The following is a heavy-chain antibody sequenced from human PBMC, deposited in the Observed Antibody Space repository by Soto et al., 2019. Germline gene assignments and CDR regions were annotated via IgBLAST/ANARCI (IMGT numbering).Heavy chain of an antibody. V-gene: IGHV3-23*01. Sequence: GGSLRLSCAASGFTFSSYAMSWVRQAPGKGLEWVSAISGSGGSTYYADSVKGRFTISRDNSKNTLYLQMNSLRAEDTAVYYCAKDPVAAAGLDWFDPWGQGTLVTVPS. D-gene: IGHD6-13*01. J-gene: IGHJ5*02. CDR2: ISGSGGST. CDR3: AKDPVAAAGLDWFDP. CDR1: GFTFSSYA.